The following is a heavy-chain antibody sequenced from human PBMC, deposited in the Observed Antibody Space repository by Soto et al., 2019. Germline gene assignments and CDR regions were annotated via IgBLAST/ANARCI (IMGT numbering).Heavy chain of an antibody. CDR1: GGTFSSYT. CDR3: ARVSDYYGSGSYYSDY. V-gene: IGHV1-69*02. CDR2: IIPILGIA. J-gene: IGHJ4*02. D-gene: IGHD3-10*01. Sequence: SVKVSCKASGGTFSSYTISWVRQAPGQGLEWMGRIIPILGIANYAQKFQGRVTITADKSTSTAYMELSSLRSEDTAVYYCARVSDYYGSGSYYSDYWGQGTLVTVSS.